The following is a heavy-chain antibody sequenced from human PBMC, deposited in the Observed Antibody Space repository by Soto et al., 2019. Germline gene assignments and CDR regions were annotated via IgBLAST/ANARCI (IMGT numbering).Heavy chain of an antibody. J-gene: IGHJ6*02. D-gene: IGHD7-27*01. CDR1: GYTFTGYY. CDR3: ARDLSPTELGLRHYYGMDV. Sequence: QVQLVQSGAEVKKPGASVKVSCKASGYTFTGYYMHWVRQAPGQGLEWMGWINPNSGGTNYAQKFQGWVTMTRDTSISTAYMERSRLRSDDTAVYYCARDLSPTELGLRHYYGMDVWGQGTTVTVSS. V-gene: IGHV1-2*04. CDR2: INPNSGGT.